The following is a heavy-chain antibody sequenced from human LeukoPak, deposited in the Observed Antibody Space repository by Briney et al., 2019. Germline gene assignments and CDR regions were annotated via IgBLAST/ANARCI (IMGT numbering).Heavy chain of an antibody. Sequence: ASVKVSCKASGYTFTSYGISWVRQAPGQGLEWMGWISAYNGNTNFAQKLQGRVTMTTDSSTGTAYMELRSLRSDDTAVYYCARIAYCGGDCYTTYFDYWGQGTLVTVSS. CDR1: GYTFTSYG. J-gene: IGHJ4*02. CDR2: ISAYNGNT. D-gene: IGHD2-21*01. CDR3: ARIAYCGGDCYTTYFDY. V-gene: IGHV1-18*01.